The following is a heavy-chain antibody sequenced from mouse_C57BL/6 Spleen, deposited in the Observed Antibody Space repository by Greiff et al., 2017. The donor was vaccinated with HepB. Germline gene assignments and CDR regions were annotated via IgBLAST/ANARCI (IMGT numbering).Heavy chain of an antibody. CDR3: AKPPYYYGSSYEAMDY. J-gene: IGHJ4*01. CDR2: ISYDGSN. V-gene: IGHV3-6*01. Sequence: VQLKESGPGLVKPSQSLSLTCSVTGYSITSGYYWNWIRQFPGNKLEWMGYISYDGSNNYNPSLKNRISITRDTSKNQFFLKLNSVTTEDTATYYCAKPPYYYGSSYEAMDYWGQGTSVTVSS. D-gene: IGHD1-1*01. CDR1: GYSITSGYY.